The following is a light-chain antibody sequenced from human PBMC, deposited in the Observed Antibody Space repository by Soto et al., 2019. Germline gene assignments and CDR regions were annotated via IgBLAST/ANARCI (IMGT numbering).Light chain of an antibody. J-gene: IGKJ2*01. V-gene: IGKV3-11*01. CDR1: QGISSY. CDR3: QQRSSWPRT. Sequence: DIVLTQSPATLSLSLGERATLTCRASQGISSYLAWYQQRPGQAPRLLIYDASNRATGIPARFSGSGSGTDFSLTISSLEPEDFAIYYCQQRSSWPRTFGQGTKLELK. CDR2: DAS.